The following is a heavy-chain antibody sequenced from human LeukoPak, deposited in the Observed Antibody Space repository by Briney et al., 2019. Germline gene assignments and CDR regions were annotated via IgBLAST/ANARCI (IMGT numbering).Heavy chain of an antibody. CDR1: GGSFSGYY. D-gene: IGHD4-17*01. CDR3: ARGQGTVTTH. V-gene: IGHV4-34*01. J-gene: IGHJ4*02. Sequence: KPSETLSLTCTVSGGSFSGYYCTWIRQPPGKGLEWIGEINHSGSANYNPSLKSRVTTSLDTSKNQFSLKLSSVTAADTAVYYCARGQGTVTTHWGQGTLVTVSS. CDR2: INHSGSA.